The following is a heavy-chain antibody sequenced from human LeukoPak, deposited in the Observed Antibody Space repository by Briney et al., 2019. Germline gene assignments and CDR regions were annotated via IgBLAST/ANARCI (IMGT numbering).Heavy chain of an antibody. V-gene: IGHV3-30*18. CDR2: ISYDGSHK. Sequence: GGSLRLSCAASGITFRSYGMHWVRQAPGKGLERVAVISYDGSHKYYADSVKGRFSISRDNSKNTLYLQMNSLRADDTAVYYCAKGARGDTVTSIVGLNWFDPWGQGTLVTVSS. CDR1: GITFRSYG. CDR3: AKGARGDTVTSIVGLNWFDP. D-gene: IGHD4-17*01. J-gene: IGHJ5*02.